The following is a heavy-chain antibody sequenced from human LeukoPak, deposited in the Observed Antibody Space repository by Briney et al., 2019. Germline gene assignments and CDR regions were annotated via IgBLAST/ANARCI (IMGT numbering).Heavy chain of an antibody. J-gene: IGHJ4*02. CDR1: GYTFTSYD. V-gene: IGHV1-8*03. Sequence: ASVKVSCKASGYTFTSYDINWVRQATGQGLEWMGWMNPNSGNTGYAQKFQGRVTITRNTSISTAYMELSSLRSEDTAVYYCARNGAARESFDYWGQGTLVTVSS. CDR2: MNPNSGNT. CDR3: ARNGAARESFDY. D-gene: IGHD6-6*01.